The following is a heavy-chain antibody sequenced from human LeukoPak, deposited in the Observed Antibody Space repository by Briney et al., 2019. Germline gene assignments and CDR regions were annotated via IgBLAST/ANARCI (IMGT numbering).Heavy chain of an antibody. J-gene: IGHJ4*02. CDR3: ARGRWLQLGSDY. CDR2: INPSGGST. V-gene: IGHV1-46*01. Sequence: ASVKVSCKASGYTFTSYYMHWVRQAPGQGLEWMGIINPSGGSTSYAQKFQGRVTMTRDMSTSTAYMELSSLRSEDTAVYYCARGRWLQLGSDYWGQGTLVTVSS. CDR1: GYTFTSYY. D-gene: IGHD5-24*01.